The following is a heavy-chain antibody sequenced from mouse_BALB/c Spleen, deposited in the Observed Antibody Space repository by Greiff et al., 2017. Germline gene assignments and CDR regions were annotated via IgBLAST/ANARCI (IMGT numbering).Heavy chain of an antibody. J-gene: IGHJ3*01. V-gene: IGHV5-6-5*01. CDR2: ISSGGST. CDR1: GFTFSSYA. D-gene: IGHD1-1*01. CDR3: AKRVYYGSSYPY. Sequence: EVQVVESGGGLVKPGGSLKLSCAASGFTFSSYAMSWVRQTPEKRLEWVASISSGGSTYYPDSVKGRFTISRDNARNILYMQMSSLRSEDTAMYYCAKRVYYGSSYPYWGQGTLVTVSA.